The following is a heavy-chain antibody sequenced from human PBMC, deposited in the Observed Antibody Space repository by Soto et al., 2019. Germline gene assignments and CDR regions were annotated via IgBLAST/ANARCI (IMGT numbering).Heavy chain of an antibody. D-gene: IGHD3-22*01. J-gene: IGHJ6*02. CDR2: IYGAGTT. V-gene: IGHV3-66*01. Sequence: GGSLRLSCSASGFTVSSNFMSWVRQAPGKGLEWVSAIYGAGTTYYADSVEGRFTISRDNSKNTLYLQMNSLRAEDTAFYYCARTPFGYDTSGPYYSYGMDVWGQGTTVTVSS. CDR1: GFTVSSNF. CDR3: ARTPFGYDTSGPYYSYGMDV.